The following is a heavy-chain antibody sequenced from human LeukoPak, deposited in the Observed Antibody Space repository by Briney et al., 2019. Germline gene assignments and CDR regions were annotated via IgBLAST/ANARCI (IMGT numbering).Heavy chain of an antibody. D-gene: IGHD3-22*01. V-gene: IGHV1-18*01. CDR3: ARVLIYYDSSGALGY. CDR2: ISAYNGNT. Sequence: VASVTVSCTASGYTFTSYGISWVRPAPGQGLAWMGWISAYNGNTNYAQKLQGRVTMTTDTSTSTAYMELRSLRSDDTAVYYCARVLIYYDSSGALGYWGQGTLVTVSS. CDR1: GYTFTSYG. J-gene: IGHJ4*02.